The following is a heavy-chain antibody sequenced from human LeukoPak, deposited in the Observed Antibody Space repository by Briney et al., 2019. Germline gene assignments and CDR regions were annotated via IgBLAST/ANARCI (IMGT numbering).Heavy chain of an antibody. CDR1: GYTFTSYG. Sequence: ASVKVSCKASGYTFTSYGINWVRQAPGQGLEWMGWNNPNSGGTSYAQKFQGRVTVTRDTSVSTAYMELSRLRSDDTAVYYCARLVARDSSFDYWGQGTLVTVSS. CDR3: ARLVARDSSFDY. V-gene: IGHV1-2*02. CDR2: NNPNSGGT. J-gene: IGHJ4*02.